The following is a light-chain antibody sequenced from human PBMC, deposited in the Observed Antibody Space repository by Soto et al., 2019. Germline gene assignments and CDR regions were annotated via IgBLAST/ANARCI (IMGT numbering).Light chain of an antibody. J-gene: IGKJ1*01. CDR3: QQYDSSLWT. V-gene: IGKV3-20*01. Sequence: EIVLTQSPGTLSLSPGERATLSCRASQSVSSSYLAWYQQKPGQAPRLLIYGASSRATGIPDRFSGSGSGTDFTLTISRLAPEDFAVSYCQQYDSSLWTFGQGTKVEIK. CDR2: GAS. CDR1: QSVSSSY.